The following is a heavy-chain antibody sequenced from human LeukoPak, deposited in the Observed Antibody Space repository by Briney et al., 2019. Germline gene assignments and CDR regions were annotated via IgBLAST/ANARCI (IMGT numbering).Heavy chain of an antibody. CDR1: GGSISSGSYY. CDR3: ARDRGDGYNYNWYFDL. CDR2: MYTSGTT. Sequence: PSQTLSLTCTVSGGSISSGSYYWSWIRQPAGKGLEWIGGMYTSGTTNYNPSLKSRVTISLDTSKNQFSLKLSSGTAADTAVYYCARDRGDGYNYNWYFDLWGRGTLVTVSS. V-gene: IGHV4-61*02. J-gene: IGHJ2*01. D-gene: IGHD5-24*01.